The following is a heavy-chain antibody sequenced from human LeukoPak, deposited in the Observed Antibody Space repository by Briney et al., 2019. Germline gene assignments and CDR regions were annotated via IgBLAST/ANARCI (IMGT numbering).Heavy chain of an antibody. CDR1: GGSISSYY. Sequence: PSETLSLTCTVSGGSISSYYWSWIRQPPGKGLEWIGYIYYSGSTNYNPSLKSRVTISVDTSKNQFSLKLSSVTAADTAVYYCARLRFVSWYGAFDIWGQGTMVTASS. D-gene: IGHD6-13*01. J-gene: IGHJ3*02. CDR2: IYYSGST. CDR3: ARLRFVSWYGAFDI. V-gene: IGHV4-59*08.